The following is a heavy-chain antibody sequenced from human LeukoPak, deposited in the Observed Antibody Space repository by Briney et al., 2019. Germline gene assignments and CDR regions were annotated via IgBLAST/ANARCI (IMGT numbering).Heavy chain of an antibody. J-gene: IGHJ4*02. D-gene: IGHD3-16*02. CDR3: ARGGLRLGELSPTPDY. Sequence: ASVKVSCKASVYTFTSYGISWVRQAPGQGLEWMGWISAYNGNTNYAHRLQGRGTMSTDTSTTTAYMELRSLSSDATGVSYCARGGLRLGELSPTPDYWGEGTLVTVSS. V-gene: IGHV1-18*01. CDR2: ISAYNGNT. CDR1: VYTFTSYG.